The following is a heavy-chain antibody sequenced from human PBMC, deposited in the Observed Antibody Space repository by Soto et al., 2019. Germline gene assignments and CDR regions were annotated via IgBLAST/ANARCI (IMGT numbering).Heavy chain of an antibody. CDR2: ISGSGRST. J-gene: IGHJ4*02. Sequence: PGGSLRLSCAPSGFTFSSHAVSWVRQAPGKGLEWVSSISGSGRSTYYADSVKGRFTISRDNSENTLYLQMNSLRAEDTAVYYCAKDLCCGDDCYWAVDYWGQGTLVTVSS. CDR1: GFTFSSHA. V-gene: IGHV3-23*01. CDR3: AKDLCCGDDCYWAVDY. D-gene: IGHD2-21*02.